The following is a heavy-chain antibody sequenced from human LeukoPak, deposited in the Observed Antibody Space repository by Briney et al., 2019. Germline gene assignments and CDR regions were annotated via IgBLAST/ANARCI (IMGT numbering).Heavy chain of an antibody. CDR2: IQPDGTEK. CDR3: ANLRGDYVGY. Sequence: GGSLRLSCAASGFTFSSFGMTWVRQAPGKGLEWVANIQPDGTEKNYVESVKGRFTISRDNAKNSLNLQMNSLRAEDTAVYYCANLRGDYVGYWGQGTLVTVSS. J-gene: IGHJ4*02. V-gene: IGHV3-7*03. CDR1: GFTFSSFG.